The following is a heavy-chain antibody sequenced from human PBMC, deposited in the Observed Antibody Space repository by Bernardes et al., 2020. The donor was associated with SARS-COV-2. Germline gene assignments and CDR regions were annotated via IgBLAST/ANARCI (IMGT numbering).Heavy chain of an antibody. CDR2: ISSGGDTI. J-gene: IGHJ4*02. CDR1: GFILTTYS. V-gene: IGHV3-48*01. D-gene: IGHD2-15*01. CDR3: ARGWRENSFDY. Sequence: GESLRLSCVGSGFILTTYSMSWVRQAPGKGLEWLLFISSGGDTIHDADSVRGRFTVSRDDAKNSVYLQMNSLRAEDTAVYYCARGWRENSFDYWGQGALVTVSS.